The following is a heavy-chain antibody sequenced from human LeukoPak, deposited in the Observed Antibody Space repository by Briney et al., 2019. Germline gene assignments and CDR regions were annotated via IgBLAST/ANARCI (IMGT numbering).Heavy chain of an antibody. CDR2: ISGSGGST. D-gene: IGHD2-2*01. Sequence: QSGGSLRLSCAASGFTFSSYAMSWVRQAPGKGLEWVSAISGSGGSTYYADSVKGRFTISRDNSKNTLYLQINSLRAEDTAVYYSAKEKESQLYEPYYMAVGGKGTTVTVSS. J-gene: IGHJ6*03. V-gene: IGHV3-23*01. CDR3: AKEKESQLYEPYYMAV. CDR1: GFTFSSYA.